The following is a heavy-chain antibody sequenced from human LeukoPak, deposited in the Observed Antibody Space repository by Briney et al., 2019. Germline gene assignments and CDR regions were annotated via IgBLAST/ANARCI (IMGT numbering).Heavy chain of an antibody. V-gene: IGHV3-21*01. CDR1: EFTFRSYS. J-gene: IGHJ4*02. D-gene: IGHD1-26*01. CDR2: ISGSSSDI. Sequence: GGSLRLSCAGSEFTFRSYSMHWVRQAPGKGLEWVSSISGSSSDIYYADSVKGRFTISRDNSKNSLYLQMKSLRAEDTALYYCALLVGATLDFDNWGQGTLVTVSS. CDR3: ALLVGATLDFDN.